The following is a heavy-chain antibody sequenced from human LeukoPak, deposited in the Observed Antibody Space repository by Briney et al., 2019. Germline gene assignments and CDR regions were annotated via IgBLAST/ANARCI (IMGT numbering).Heavy chain of an antibody. D-gene: IGHD6-6*01. J-gene: IGHJ3*02. V-gene: IGHV1-18*01. CDR3: ARGLLPVYSSSSAFDI. Sequence: GASVKVSCKASGYTFTSYGISWVRQAPGQGLEWMGWISAYNGNTNYAQKLQGRVTMTTDTSTSTAYMELRSLRSDDTAVYYCARGLLPVYSSSSAFDIWGQGTMVTVSS. CDR2: ISAYNGNT. CDR1: GYTFTSYG.